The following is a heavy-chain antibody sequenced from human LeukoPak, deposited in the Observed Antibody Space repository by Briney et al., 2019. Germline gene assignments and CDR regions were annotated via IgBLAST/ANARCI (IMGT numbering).Heavy chain of an antibody. V-gene: IGHV1-2*02. CDR1: GYSFIAYS. Sequence: GASVKVSCKTSGYSFIAYSIHWVRQAPGQGLEWMGFINPNSGGTNYAQKFQGRVTMTRDTSISTAYMELSRLRSDDTAVYYCAREGPGEGFVATIFYYYYYMDVWGKGTTVTVSS. CDR2: INPNSGGT. J-gene: IGHJ6*03. CDR3: AREGPGEGFVATIFYYYYYMDV. D-gene: IGHD5-12*01.